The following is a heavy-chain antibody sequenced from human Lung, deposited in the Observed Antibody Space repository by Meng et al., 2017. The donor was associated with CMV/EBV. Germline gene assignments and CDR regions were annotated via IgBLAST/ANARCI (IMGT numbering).Heavy chain of an antibody. CDR2: INPNTGGT. V-gene: IGHV1-2*02. Sequence: ASXXVSXKASGYTFSLYYIHWVRQAPGQGLEWMGWINPNTGGTTSAQKFQGRVTITGDTSISTAYMEQSRLNSDDTPLYYCAREKGLGFRGTNDAFDIWGQGTMVTVSS. CDR3: AREKGLGFRGTNDAFDI. CDR1: GYTFSLYY. J-gene: IGHJ3*02. D-gene: IGHD3-16*01.